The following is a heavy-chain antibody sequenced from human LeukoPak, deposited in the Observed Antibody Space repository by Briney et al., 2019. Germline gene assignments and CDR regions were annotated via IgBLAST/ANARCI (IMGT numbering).Heavy chain of an antibody. V-gene: IGHV3-7*03. CDR3: AKAPGGSYYDAFDI. D-gene: IGHD1-26*01. J-gene: IGHJ3*02. CDR1: GFSFSSSW. Sequence: PGGSLRLSCAASGFSFSSSWMSWVRQAPGKGLEWVAHINQDGSENDYVDSVKGRFTISRDNSKNTLYLQMNSLRAEDTAVYYCAKAPGGSYYDAFDIWGQGTMVTVSS. CDR2: INQDGSEN.